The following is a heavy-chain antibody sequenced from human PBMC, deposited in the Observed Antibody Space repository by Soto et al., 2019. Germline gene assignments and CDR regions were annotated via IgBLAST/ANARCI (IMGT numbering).Heavy chain of an antibody. J-gene: IGHJ6*02. V-gene: IGHV3-73*01. CDR3: TRPTLTSPYGMDV. D-gene: IGHD3-3*01. Sequence: GALRLSCAASGFTFSGSAMHWVRQASGKGLEWVGRIRSKANSYATAYAASVKGRFTISRDDSKNTAYLQMNSLKTEDTAVYYCTRPTLTSPYGMDVWGQGTTVTVSS. CDR1: GFTFSGSA. CDR2: IRSKANSYAT.